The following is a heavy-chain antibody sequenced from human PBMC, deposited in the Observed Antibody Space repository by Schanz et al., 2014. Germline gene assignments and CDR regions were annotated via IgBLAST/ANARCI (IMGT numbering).Heavy chain of an antibody. CDR2: IDGEGTDT. D-gene: IGHD3-22*01. V-gene: IGHV3-74*01. Sequence: EPPVVESGGGFVHPGGSLRLSCAASGFTFRNNWMHWFRQGPGKGLSWVSRIDGEGTDTRYADSVKGRFTISRDNARNMVFLQMSSLRADDTAVYYCVRDERISSGVWFDPWGQGTLVTVSS. J-gene: IGHJ5*02. CDR3: VRDERISSGVWFDP. CDR1: GFTFRNNW.